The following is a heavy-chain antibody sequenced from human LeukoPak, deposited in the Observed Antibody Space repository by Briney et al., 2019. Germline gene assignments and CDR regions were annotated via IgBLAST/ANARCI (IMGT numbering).Heavy chain of an antibody. D-gene: IGHD3-3*01. CDR3: ARDDFWSGYSLDY. J-gene: IGHJ4*02. CDR1: GYSINSGYF. CDR2: IFHTGDV. Sequence: SETLSLTCTVSGYSINSGYFWGWVRQPPGKGPEWIGSIFHTGDVYYNPSLKSRVTISVDTSKNQFSLKLSSVTAADTAVYYCARDDFWSGYSLDYWGQGTLVTVSS. V-gene: IGHV4-38-2*02.